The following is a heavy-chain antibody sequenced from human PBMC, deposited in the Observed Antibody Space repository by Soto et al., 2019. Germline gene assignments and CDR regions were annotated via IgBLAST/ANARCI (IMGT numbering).Heavy chain of an antibody. J-gene: IGHJ6*03. Sequence: PGGSLRLSCAASRFTFSSYAMSWVRQTPGKGLEWVSAISGSGGSTYYADSVKGRFTISRDNSKNTLYLQMNSLRAEDTAVYYCAKGRYCSGGSCPAYYYYYYYMDVWGKGTTVTVSS. CDR1: RFTFSSYA. D-gene: IGHD2-15*01. CDR2: ISGSGGST. V-gene: IGHV3-23*01. CDR3: AKGRYCSGGSCPAYYYYYYYMDV.